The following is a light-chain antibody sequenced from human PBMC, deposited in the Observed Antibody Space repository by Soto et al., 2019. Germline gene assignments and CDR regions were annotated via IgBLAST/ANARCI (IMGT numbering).Light chain of an antibody. Sequence: QSVLTQPASVSGSPGQSITISCTGTSSDVGGYNYVSWYQQHPGKAPKFMIYDVSNRPPGVSNRFSGSKSGNTASLTISGLQAEDEADYYCCSYTTSNTRQIVFGTGTKVTV. CDR1: SSDVGGYNY. CDR3: CSYTTSNTRQIV. V-gene: IGLV2-14*01. CDR2: DVS. J-gene: IGLJ1*01.